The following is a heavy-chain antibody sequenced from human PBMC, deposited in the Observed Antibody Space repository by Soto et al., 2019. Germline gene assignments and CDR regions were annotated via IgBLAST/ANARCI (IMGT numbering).Heavy chain of an antibody. J-gene: IGHJ4*02. D-gene: IGHD2-2*01. CDR2: ISGSGGST. CDR1: GFTFSSYA. CDR3: ASDIVVVPAAMLIDY. V-gene: IGHV3-23*01. Sequence: GGSLRLSCAASGFTFSSYAMSWVRQAPGKGLEWVSAISGSGGSTYYADSVKGRFTISRDNSKNTLYLQMNSLRAEDTAVYYCASDIVVVPAAMLIDYWGQGTLVTVSS.